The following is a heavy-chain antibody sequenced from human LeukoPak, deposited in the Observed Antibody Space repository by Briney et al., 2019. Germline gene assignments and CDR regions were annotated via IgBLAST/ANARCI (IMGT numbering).Heavy chain of an antibody. CDR1: GFTFSSYG. CDR3: AKDRGATLYYFDY. D-gene: IGHD1-26*01. CDR2: IRYDGSNK. V-gene: IGHV3-30*02. Sequence: GGSLRLSCAASGFTFSSYGMHGVRQAPGKGLEWVAFIRYDGSNKYYADSVKGRFTISRDNSKNTLYLQMNSLRAEDTAVYYCAKDRGATLYYFDYWGQGTLVTVSS. J-gene: IGHJ4*02.